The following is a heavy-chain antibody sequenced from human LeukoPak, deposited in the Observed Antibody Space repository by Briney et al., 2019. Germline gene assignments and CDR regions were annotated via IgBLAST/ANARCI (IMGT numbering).Heavy chain of an antibody. D-gene: IGHD3-9*01. V-gene: IGHV3-20*04. CDR1: GFTFDNYG. CDR3: ARARSTGYYVADY. Sequence: PGGSLRLSCAASGFTFDNYGMSWVRQAPGKGLEWVSGINWNGGNTGYADSVKGRFTISRDNAKNSLYLQMNSLRAEDTALYYCARARSTGYYVADYWGQGTLVTVSS. J-gene: IGHJ4*02. CDR2: INWNGGNT.